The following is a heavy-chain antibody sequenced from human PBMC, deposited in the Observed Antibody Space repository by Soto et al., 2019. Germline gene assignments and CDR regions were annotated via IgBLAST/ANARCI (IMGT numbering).Heavy chain of an antibody. CDR1: GGSFSGYQ. J-gene: IGHJ3*02. D-gene: IGHD2-2*01. CDR2: INYSGST. CDR3: ARLRGGLPQLHRDAFDI. V-gene: IGHV4-34*01. Sequence: SETLSLTCVVSGGSFSGYQWNWIRQTPGKGLEWIGEINYSGSTNYNPSLSSRLTMSLDTSKNQFSLKLASVTAADTAVYYCARLRGGLPQLHRDAFDIWGQGTMVTVSS.